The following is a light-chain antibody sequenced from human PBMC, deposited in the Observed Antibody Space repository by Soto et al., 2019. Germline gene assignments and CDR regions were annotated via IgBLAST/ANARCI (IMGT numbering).Light chain of an antibody. Sequence: DIQMTQSPSTLSASVGDRVTITCRASQSISNWLAWYQQKPGKAPKLLIYKASSLESGVPSRFIGSGSGTEFTLTISSLQPDDFATYYCKQYNSYWTFGQGTKVECK. CDR3: KQYNSYWT. V-gene: IGKV1-5*03. CDR1: QSISNW. CDR2: KAS. J-gene: IGKJ1*01.